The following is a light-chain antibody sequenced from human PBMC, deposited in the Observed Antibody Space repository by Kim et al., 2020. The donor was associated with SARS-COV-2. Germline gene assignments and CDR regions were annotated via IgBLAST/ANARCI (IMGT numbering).Light chain of an antibody. Sequence: QSALTQPRSVSGSPGQSVTISCTGTSNDIGSYKFVSWYQQHPGKAPKLIIFDVSERSTGVPDRFSGSQSANTAFLTISGLQPEDESDYYCCSYAGSYTFVFGGGTQLTVL. CDR1: SNDIGSYKF. V-gene: IGLV2-11*01. CDR2: DVS. CDR3: CSYAGSYTFV. J-gene: IGLJ3*02.